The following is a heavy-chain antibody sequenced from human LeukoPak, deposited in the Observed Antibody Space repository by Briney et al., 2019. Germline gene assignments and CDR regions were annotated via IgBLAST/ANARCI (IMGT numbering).Heavy chain of an antibody. J-gene: IGHJ5*02. CDR2: MNPNSGNT. CDR1: GYTFTSYD. V-gene: IGHV1-8*01. CDR3: ARARARSKNWFDP. D-gene: IGHD2-15*01. Sequence: ASVKVSCTAFGYTFTSYDINWVRQATGQGLERMGWMNPNSGNTGYAQKFQGRITMTRNTSINTAYMELSSLRSEDTAVYYCARARARSKNWFDPWGQGTLVTVSS.